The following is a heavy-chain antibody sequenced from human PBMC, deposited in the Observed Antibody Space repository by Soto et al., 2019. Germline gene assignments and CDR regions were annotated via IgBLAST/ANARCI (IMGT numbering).Heavy chain of an antibody. CDR1: GYTFTSYA. Sequence: ASVKVSCKASGYTFTSYAMHWVRQAPGQRLEWMGWINAGNGNTKYSQKYQGRDTITRDTSASTAYMELSSLRSEDTAVYYCAREGYSSGAFDIWGQGTMVTVSS. CDR2: INAGNGNT. V-gene: IGHV1-3*01. J-gene: IGHJ3*02. CDR3: AREGYSSGAFDI. D-gene: IGHD6-25*01.